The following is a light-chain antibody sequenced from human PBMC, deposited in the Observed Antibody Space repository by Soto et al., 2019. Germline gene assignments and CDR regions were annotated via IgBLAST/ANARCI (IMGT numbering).Light chain of an antibody. CDR3: LQQNTDPHT. CDR1: RDITNY. CDR2: AAS. Sequence: DTQMTQSPSAMSASVGDRVTITCRASRDITNYVAWFQQKPGQVPKRLIYAASSLLRGVPSRFSGSGSGTEFTLTISSLQPEDFATYYCLQQNTDPHTFGQGTKLEIK. J-gene: IGKJ2*01. V-gene: IGKV1-17*03.